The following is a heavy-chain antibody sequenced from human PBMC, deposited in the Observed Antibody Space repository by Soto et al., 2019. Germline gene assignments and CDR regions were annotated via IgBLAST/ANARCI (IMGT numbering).Heavy chain of an antibody. CDR2: IKQDGSEK. Sequence: GGSLRLSCAASGFTFSSYWMSWVRQAPGKGLEWVANIKQDGSEKYYVDSVKGRFTISRDNAKNSLYLQMNSLRAEDTAVYYCARENYYDSRGYPGYWGQETPVTVYS. CDR1: GFTFSSYW. D-gene: IGHD3-22*01. V-gene: IGHV3-7*01. J-gene: IGHJ4*02. CDR3: ARENYYDSRGYPGY.